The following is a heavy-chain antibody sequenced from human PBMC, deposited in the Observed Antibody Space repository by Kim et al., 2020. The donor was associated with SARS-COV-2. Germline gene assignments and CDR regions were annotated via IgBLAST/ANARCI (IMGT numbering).Heavy chain of an antibody. J-gene: IGHJ6*02. CDR2: ISYDGSNK. CDR1: GFTFSSYG. V-gene: IGHV3-30*18. D-gene: IGHD3-10*01. Sequence: GGSLRLSCAASGFTFSSYGMHWVRQAPGKGLEWVAVISYDGSNKYYADSVKGRFTISRDNSKNTLYLQMNSLRAEETAVYYCAKESGSGSYYAWTYYYYGMNYWGQGTTVTVAS. CDR3: AKESGSGSYYAWTYYYYGMNY.